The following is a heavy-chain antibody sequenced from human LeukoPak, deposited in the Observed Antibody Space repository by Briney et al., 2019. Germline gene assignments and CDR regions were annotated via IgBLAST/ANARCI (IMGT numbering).Heavy chain of an antibody. J-gene: IGHJ5*02. CDR3: ARGYSSSSINWFDP. CDR2: INPNSGGT. CDR1: GYTFTGYY. Sequence: ASVKVFCKASGYTFTGYYMHWVRQAPGQGLEWMGWINPNSGGTNYAQKFQGWVTMTRDTSISTAYMELSRLRSDDTAVYYCARGYSSSSINWFDPWGQGTLVTVSS. D-gene: IGHD6-13*01. V-gene: IGHV1-2*04.